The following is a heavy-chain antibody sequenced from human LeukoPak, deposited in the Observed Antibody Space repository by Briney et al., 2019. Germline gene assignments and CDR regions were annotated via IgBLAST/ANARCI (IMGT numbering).Heavy chain of an antibody. CDR1: GYTFISFW. CDR3: ARQITDRYSSSWPHFDY. Sequence: GESLKISCKGSGYTFISFWIGWVRQMPGKGPEWLGMIFPDDSDTRYSPSFQGQVTISVDKPLSTAYLHWSSLKASDTAMYYCARQITDRYSSSWPHFDYWXXXTXVTVS. J-gene: IGHJ4*02. V-gene: IGHV5-51*01. D-gene: IGHD6-13*01. CDR2: IFPDDSDT.